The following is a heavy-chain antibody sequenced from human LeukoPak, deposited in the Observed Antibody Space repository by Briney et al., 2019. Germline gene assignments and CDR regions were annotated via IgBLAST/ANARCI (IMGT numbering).Heavy chain of an antibody. J-gene: IGHJ4*02. CDR1: GFTFSSYG. CDR2: IRYDGSNK. V-gene: IGHV3-30*02. CDR3: AKDKAFRYNWNDAPDY. D-gene: IGHD1-1*01. Sequence: GGSLRLSCAASGFTFSSYGMHWVRQAPGKGLEWVAFIRYDGSNKYYADSVKGRFTISRDNSKNTLYLQMNSLRAEDTAVYYCAKDKAFRYNWNDAPDYWGQGTLVTVSS.